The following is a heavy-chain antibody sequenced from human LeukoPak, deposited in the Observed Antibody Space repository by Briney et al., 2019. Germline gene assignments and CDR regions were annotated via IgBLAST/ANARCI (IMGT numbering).Heavy chain of an antibody. Sequence: PGGSLRLSCAASGFTFSSYEMNWVRQAPGKGLEWVSYISSSGSTIYYADSVKGRFTISRDNAKNSLYLQMNSLRAEDTAGYYCARDSAGATFDYWGQGTLVTVSS. D-gene: IGHD1-26*01. CDR2: ISSSGSTI. J-gene: IGHJ4*02. CDR1: GFTFSSYE. CDR3: ARDSAGATFDY. V-gene: IGHV3-48*03.